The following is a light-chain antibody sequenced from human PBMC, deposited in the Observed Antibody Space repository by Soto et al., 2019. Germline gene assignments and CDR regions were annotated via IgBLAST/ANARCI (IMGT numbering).Light chain of an antibody. V-gene: IGLV2-14*03. CDR3: SSYAVSNTRQIV. CDR2: DVS. Sequence: QSALTQPASVSGSPGQSITISCTGTSSDVGGYNYVSWYQHHPGKAPKLMIFDVSNRPSGVSNRFSGSKSGNTASLTISGLQPEVEADDYCSSYAVSNTRQIVFGTGTKVTVL. J-gene: IGLJ1*01. CDR1: SSDVGGYNY.